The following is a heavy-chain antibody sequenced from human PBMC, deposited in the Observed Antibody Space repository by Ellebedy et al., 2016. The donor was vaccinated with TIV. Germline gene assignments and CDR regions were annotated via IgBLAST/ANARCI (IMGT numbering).Heavy chain of an antibody. D-gene: IGHD2-15*01. CDR3: AKDVVAPGLAFDY. J-gene: IGHJ4*02. V-gene: IGHV3-11*01. Sequence: PGGSLRLSCVPSGFTFSDYHLSWFLHVPGQGLDWVSSMTNSGGSKDYADAVKGRFTISRDNTENSLYLQMNRLRAEDPAVYYCAKDVVAPGLAFDYWGQGTRVTVSS. CDR2: MTNSGGSK. CDR1: GFTFSDYH.